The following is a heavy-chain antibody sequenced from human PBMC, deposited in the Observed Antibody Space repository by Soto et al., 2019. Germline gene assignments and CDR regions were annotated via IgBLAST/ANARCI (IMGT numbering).Heavy chain of an antibody. CDR3: ARLPNKSPQN. J-gene: IGHJ1*01. CDR1: GFTFSSYW. CDR2: ISNDGSS. V-gene: IGHV3-74*01. Sequence: EVQLVESGGGLVQPGGSLRLSCVASGFTFSSYWMHWVRQAPGKGLVWVSSISNDGSSIYADPVKGRFTISRDNAKNPLYLQMNSLRAEDTAVYYCARLPNKSPQNWGQGTLVIGSP.